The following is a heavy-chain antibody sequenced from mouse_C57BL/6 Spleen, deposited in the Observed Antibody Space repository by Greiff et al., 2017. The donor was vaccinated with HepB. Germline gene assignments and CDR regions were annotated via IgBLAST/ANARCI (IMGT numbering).Heavy chain of an antibody. Sequence: VQLQQSGPGLVQPSQSLSITCTVSGFSLTSYGVHWVRQSPGKGLEWLGVIWSGGSTDYNAAFISRLSISKDNSKSQVFFKMNSLQADDTAIYYCARNSAYGLWFAYWGQGTLVTVSA. V-gene: IGHV2-2*01. J-gene: IGHJ3*01. CDR1: GFSLTSYG. D-gene: IGHD1-1*02. CDR3: ARNSAYGLWFAY. CDR2: IWSGGST.